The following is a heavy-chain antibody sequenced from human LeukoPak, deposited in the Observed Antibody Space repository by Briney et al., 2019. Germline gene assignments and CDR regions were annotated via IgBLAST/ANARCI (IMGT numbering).Heavy chain of an antibody. D-gene: IGHD3-22*01. V-gene: IGHV3-7*01. CDR3: ARDGPDDYYDSSGYSY. CDR2: IKQDGSEK. Sequence: GGSLRLSCAASGFTFSSYWMSWVRQAPGKGLEWVANIKQDGSEKYYVDSVKGRFTISRDNAKNSLYLQMNSLGAEDTAVYYCARDGPDDYYDSSGYSYWGQGTLVTVSS. J-gene: IGHJ4*02. CDR1: GFTFSSYW.